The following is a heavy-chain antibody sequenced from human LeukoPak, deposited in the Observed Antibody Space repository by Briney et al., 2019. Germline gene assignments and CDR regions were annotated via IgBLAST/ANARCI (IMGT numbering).Heavy chain of an antibody. D-gene: IGHD3-3*01. V-gene: IGHV4-34*01. CDR2: INHSGST. Sequence: SETLSLTCAVYGGSFSGYYWSWIRQPPGKGLEWIGEINHSGSTNYNPSLKSRVTISVDTSKNQFSLKLSSVTAADTAVYYCARAYQGFWSGYPLDHWGQGTLVTVSS. CDR1: GGSFSGYY. CDR3: ARAYQGFWSGYPLDH. J-gene: IGHJ4*02.